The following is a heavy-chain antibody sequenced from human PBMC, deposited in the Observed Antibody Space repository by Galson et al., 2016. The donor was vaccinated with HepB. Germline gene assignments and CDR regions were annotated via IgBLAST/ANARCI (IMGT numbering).Heavy chain of an antibody. D-gene: IGHD4-17*01. CDR1: GFIFSNYA. CDR3: ARDFFRLRGYYGLDV. J-gene: IGHJ6*02. Sequence: SLRLSCAASGFIFSNYAMHWVRQAPGKGLEWVAVMSSDGNNKYYAESVKGRFTISRDTSKNTLFLQMSSLRPDDTAIYYCARDFFRLRGYYGLDVWGQGTTVTVSS. CDR2: MSSDGNNK. V-gene: IGHV3-30-3*01.